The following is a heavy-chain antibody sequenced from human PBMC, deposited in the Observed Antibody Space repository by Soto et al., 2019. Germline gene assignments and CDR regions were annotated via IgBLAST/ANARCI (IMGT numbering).Heavy chain of an antibody. V-gene: IGHV3-23*01. CDR2: ISGSGSAT. D-gene: IGHD1-26*01. Sequence: EVQLLESGGRFVRPGGSLRVSCRASGFTFNIYAMSWVRQAPGKGLEWVSGISGSGSATYYADSVSGRFTISRDNSKNTLYLQMNSLRANDTAVYYCASPSLEGGGTYGYWGQGTVVTVSS. J-gene: IGHJ4*02. CDR3: ASPSLEGGGTYGY. CDR1: GFTFNIYA.